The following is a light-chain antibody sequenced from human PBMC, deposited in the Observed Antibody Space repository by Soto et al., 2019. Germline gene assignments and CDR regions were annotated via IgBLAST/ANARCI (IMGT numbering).Light chain of an antibody. Sequence: DIQMTQSPSTLSASVGDRVTITCRASQSISSRLAWYQQKPGKAPKLLIYKASSLESGVPPRLSGSGSGTEFPLTISSLQPDDFATYYCQQYNSYPITSGQGTRLEIK. CDR3: QQYNSYPIT. CDR1: QSISSR. J-gene: IGKJ5*01. V-gene: IGKV1-5*03. CDR2: KAS.